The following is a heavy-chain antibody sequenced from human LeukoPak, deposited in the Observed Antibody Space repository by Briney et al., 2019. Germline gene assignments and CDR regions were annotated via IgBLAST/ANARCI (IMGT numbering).Heavy chain of an antibody. CDR3: AREDGSILGDYYYYYMDV. CDR2: INPSGGST. D-gene: IGHD1-26*01. V-gene: IGHV1-46*01. CDR1: GYTFTSYY. J-gene: IGHJ6*03. Sequence: ASVKVSCKASGYTFTSYYMHWVRQAPGQGLEWMGIINPSGGSTSYAQKFQGRVTMTRDTSTSTVYMELSSLRSEDTAVYYCAREDGSILGDYYYYYMDVWGKGTTVTVSS.